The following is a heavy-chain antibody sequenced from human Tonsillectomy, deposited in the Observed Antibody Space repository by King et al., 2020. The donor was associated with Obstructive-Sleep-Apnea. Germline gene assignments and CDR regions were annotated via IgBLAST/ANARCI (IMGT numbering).Heavy chain of an antibody. CDR2: IFYSGST. Sequence: QLQESGPGLVKPSETLSLTCTVSGGSISRSSYYWGWIRQPPGKGLEWIGNIFYSGSTYYNPSLKSRVTISVDTSKNQFSLKLSSVTAADTAVYYCARDDPGVCSSATCTRRKNDAFDIWGQGTMVTVSS. J-gene: IGHJ3*02. D-gene: IGHD2-2*01. CDR3: ARDDPGVCSSATCTRRKNDAFDI. V-gene: IGHV4-39*07. CDR1: GGSISRSSYY.